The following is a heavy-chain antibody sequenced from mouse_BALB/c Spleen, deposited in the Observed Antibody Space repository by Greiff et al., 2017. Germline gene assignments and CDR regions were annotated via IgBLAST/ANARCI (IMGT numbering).Heavy chain of an antibody. CDR2: ISDGGSYT. Sequence: EVMLVESGGGLVKPGGSLKLSCAASGFTFSDYYMYWVRQTPEKRLEWVATISDGGSYTYYPDSVKGRFTISSDNAKNNLYLQMSSLKSEDTAMYYCAREGWGYWGQGTSVTVSS. J-gene: IGHJ4*01. V-gene: IGHV5-4*02. CDR3: AREGWGY. CDR1: GFTFSDYY.